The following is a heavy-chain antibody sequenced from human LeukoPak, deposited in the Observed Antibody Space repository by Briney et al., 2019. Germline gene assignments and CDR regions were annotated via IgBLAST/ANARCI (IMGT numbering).Heavy chain of an antibody. D-gene: IGHD2-15*01. CDR2: MNPNSGNT. J-gene: IGHJ6*02. Sequence: GASVKVSCEASGYTFTSYDINWVRQATGQGLEWMGWMNPNSGNTGYAQKFQGRVTMTRNTSISTAYMELSSLRSEDTAVYYCARRQRGYCSGGSCKPLEGMDVWGQGTTVTVSS. V-gene: IGHV1-8*01. CDR3: ARRQRGYCSGGSCKPLEGMDV. CDR1: GYTFTSYD.